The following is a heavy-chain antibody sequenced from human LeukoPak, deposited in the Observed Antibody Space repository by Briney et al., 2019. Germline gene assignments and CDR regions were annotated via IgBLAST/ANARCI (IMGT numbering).Heavy chain of an antibody. Sequence: PGGSLSLSCATSGFTFSTYGMEWVRQAPGKGLEWVAIIFSDGNRKYYADSVKGRFTISRDISRRTLYLEMKSLSAEDTAVYYCARAGGHIEQSRFDQWGQGTLVTVSS. J-gene: IGHJ4*02. CDR1: GFTFSTYG. D-gene: IGHD2-21*01. V-gene: IGHV3-30*12. CDR3: ARAGGHIEQSRFDQ. CDR2: IFSDGNRK.